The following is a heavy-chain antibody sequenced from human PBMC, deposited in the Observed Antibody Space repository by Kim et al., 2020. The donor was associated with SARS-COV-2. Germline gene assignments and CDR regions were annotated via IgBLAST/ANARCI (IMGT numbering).Heavy chain of an antibody. CDR3: ARGTWFGELFSYDYYYYGMDV. J-gene: IGHJ6*02. D-gene: IGHD3-10*01. Sequence: SETLSLTCAVYGGSFSGYYWSWIRQPPGKGLEWIGEINHSGSTNYNPSLKSRVTISVDTSKNQFSLKLSSVTAADTAVYYCARGTWFGELFSYDYYYYGMDVWGQGTTVTVSS. CDR2: INHSGST. CDR1: GGSFSGYY. V-gene: IGHV4-34*01.